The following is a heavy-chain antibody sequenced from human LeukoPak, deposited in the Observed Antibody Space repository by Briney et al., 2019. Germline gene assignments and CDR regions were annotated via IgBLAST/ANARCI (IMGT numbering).Heavy chain of an antibody. D-gene: IGHD4-17*01. Sequence: PSETLSLTCAVYGGSFSGYYWSWIRQPPGKGLEWIGEINHSGSTNYNPSLKSRVTISVDTSKNQFSLKLSSVTAADTAVHYCARGGRYGDYGIDYWGQGTLVTVSS. CDR3: ARGGRYGDYGIDY. CDR1: GGSFSGYY. CDR2: INHSGST. V-gene: IGHV4-34*01. J-gene: IGHJ4*02.